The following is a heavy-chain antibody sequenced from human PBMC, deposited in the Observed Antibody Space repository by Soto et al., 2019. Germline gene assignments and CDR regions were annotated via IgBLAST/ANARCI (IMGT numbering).Heavy chain of an antibody. CDR1: GYTFTSYY. CDR3: ARDKNGSGSRRYYYYYGMDV. Sequence: GASVKVSCKASGYTFTSYYMHWVRQAPGQGLEWMGIINPSGGSTSYAQKFQGRVTMTRDTSTSTVYMELSSLRSEDTAVYCCARDKNGSGSRRYYYYYGMDVWGQGTSVTVSS. J-gene: IGHJ6*02. D-gene: IGHD3-10*01. CDR2: INPSGGST. V-gene: IGHV1-46*01.